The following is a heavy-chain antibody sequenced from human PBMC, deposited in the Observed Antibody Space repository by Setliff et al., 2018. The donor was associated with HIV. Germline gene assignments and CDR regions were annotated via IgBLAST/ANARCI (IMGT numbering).Heavy chain of an antibody. CDR1: GFNVNNKY. V-gene: IGHV3-15*06. J-gene: IGHJ4*02. CDR2: IKSKSDGGAV. D-gene: IGHD3-22*01. CDR3: TTYSSVYYHSDC. Sequence: GGSLRLSCAVSGFNVNNKYMTWVRQAPGKGLEWVGRIKSKSDGGAVHYAAPVKGRFTISRDDSQDTLYLEMNSLTNEDTAMYYCTTYSSVYYHSDCWGQGTLVTVSS.